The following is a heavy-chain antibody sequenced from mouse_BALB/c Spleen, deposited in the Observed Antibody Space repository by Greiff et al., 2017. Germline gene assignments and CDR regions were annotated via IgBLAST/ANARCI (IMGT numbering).Heavy chain of an antibody. D-gene: IGHD3-3*01. J-gene: IGHJ1*01. CDR3: TRRGGTDWYFDV. CDR1: GYTFPSYW. Sequence: VQLQQSGTVLARPGASVTMSCKASGYTFPSYWTHWVKQRPGRGLEWIGAIYPGNSDTSYNQKFKGKAKLTAVTSTSTAYMELSSLTNEDSAVYYCTRRGGTDWYFDVWGAGTTVTVSS. CDR2: IYPGNSDT. V-gene: IGHV1-5*01.